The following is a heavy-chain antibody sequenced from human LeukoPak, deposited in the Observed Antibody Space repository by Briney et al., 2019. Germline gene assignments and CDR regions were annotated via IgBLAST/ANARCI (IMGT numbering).Heavy chain of an antibody. J-gene: IGHJ4*02. CDR1: GLRFSDFA. CDR2: IRACWGRT. D-gene: IGHD4-17*01. V-gene: IGHV3-23*01. Sequence: GGSLTLSCAASGLRFSDFAMSWVRQAPEKGLGLVSVIRACWGRTYSADSVKARFTISRDNSKNTMYLEMNSLTADDTAVYYCAKGHSDFGTGFDLWGQGTLVTVS. CDR3: AKGHSDFGTGFDL.